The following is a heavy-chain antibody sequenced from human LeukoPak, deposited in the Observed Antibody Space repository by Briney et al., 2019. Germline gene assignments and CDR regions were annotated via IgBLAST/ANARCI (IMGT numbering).Heavy chain of an antibody. J-gene: IGHJ3*01. V-gene: IGHV3-74*01. CDR1: GFTFSSYW. D-gene: IGHD3-22*01. CDR2: INSDGSST. CDR3: ARDHHRRLYDSQARDTFDF. Sequence: GGSLRLSCAASGFTFSSYWMHWVRHAPGKGLVWVSRINSDGSSTSYADSVKGRFTISRDNAKNSLYLQMNSLRAEDTAVYYCARDHHRRLYDSQARDTFDFWGQGTMVTVSS.